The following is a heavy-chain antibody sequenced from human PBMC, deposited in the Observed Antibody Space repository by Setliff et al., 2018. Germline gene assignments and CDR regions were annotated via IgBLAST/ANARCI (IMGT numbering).Heavy chain of an antibody. J-gene: IGHJ4*02. CDR3: AKDRVPDGYWDFDY. D-gene: IGHD4-17*01. V-gene: IGHV3-23*01. Sequence: GGSLRLSCAASGFTFRSYAMGWVRQAPGKGLECVSGMYGVGATFYADSVKGRFTISRDISENTLYLQMNSLRPEDTAVYYCAKDRVPDGYWDFDYWGQGILVTVSS. CDR1: GFTFRSYA. CDR2: MYGVGAT.